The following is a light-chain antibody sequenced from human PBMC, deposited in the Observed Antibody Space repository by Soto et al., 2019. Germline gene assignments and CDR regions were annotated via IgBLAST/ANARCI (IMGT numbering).Light chain of an antibody. CDR3: SSFRSGSTL. CDR2: EVS. J-gene: IGLJ1*01. V-gene: IGLV2-14*01. CDR1: SSDVGGYNY. Sequence: QSALTQPASVSGSPGQSSTISCTGTSSDVGGYNYVSWYQQHPGKAPKLMISEVSNRPSGVSNRFSGSKSGNTASLTISGLQAEDEADYYCSSFRSGSTLFGTGTKLTVL.